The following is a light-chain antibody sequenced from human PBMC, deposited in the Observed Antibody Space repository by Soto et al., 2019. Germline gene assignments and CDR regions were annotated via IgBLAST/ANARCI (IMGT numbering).Light chain of an antibody. CDR3: QQFGSSPGCT. J-gene: IGKJ3*01. Sequence: EIVLTQSPGTLSFSPGERATLSCRASQSINSRYLAWYQQKPGQAPRLLIYGASSRATGIPDRFSGSVSGTNFTLTISRLEPEDFAVYYCQQFGSSPGCTFGPGTKVDIK. V-gene: IGKV3-20*01. CDR2: GAS. CDR1: QSINSRY.